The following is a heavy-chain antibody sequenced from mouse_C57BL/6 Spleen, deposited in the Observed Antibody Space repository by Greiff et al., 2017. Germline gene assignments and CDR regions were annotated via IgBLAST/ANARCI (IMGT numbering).Heavy chain of an antibody. V-gene: IGHV1-22*01. CDR2: INPNNGGT. D-gene: IGHD1-1*01. J-gene: IGHJ2*01. CDR3: ARSRFITTVVAFDY. Sequence: EVQLQQSGPELVKPGASVKMSCKASGYTFTDYNMHWVKQSHGKSLEWIGYINPNNGGTSYNQKFKGKATLTVNKSSSTAYMELRSLTSEDSAVYYCARSRFITTVVAFDYWGQGTTLTVSS. CDR1: GYTFTDYN.